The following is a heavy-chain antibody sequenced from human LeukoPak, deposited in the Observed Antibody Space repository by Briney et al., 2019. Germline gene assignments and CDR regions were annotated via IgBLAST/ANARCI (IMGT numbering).Heavy chain of an antibody. Sequence: GGSLRLSCAASGFTFSSYSMNWVRQAPGKGLEWVSYISSSSSTIYYADSVKGRFTISRDNAKNSLYLQMNSLRAEDTAVYYRARDFFAGYSSSWPTDYWGQGTLVTVSS. CDR2: ISSSSSTI. D-gene: IGHD6-13*01. V-gene: IGHV3-48*04. CDR3: ARDFFAGYSSSWPTDY. CDR1: GFTFSSYS. J-gene: IGHJ4*02.